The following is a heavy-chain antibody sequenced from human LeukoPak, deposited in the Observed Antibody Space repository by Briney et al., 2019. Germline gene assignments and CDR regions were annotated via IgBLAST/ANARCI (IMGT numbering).Heavy chain of an antibody. Sequence: PGGSLRLSCAASGFTFSTYWMTWVRQAPGKGLEWVANIKQDGSDKYYVDSVKGRFTISRDNAKSSLYLLMNSLRAGDTAVYYCARGRGWYPDYWGQGTLVTVSS. D-gene: IGHD6-19*01. CDR1: GFTFSTYW. CDR3: ARGRGWYPDY. CDR2: IKQDGSDK. V-gene: IGHV3-7*01. J-gene: IGHJ4*02.